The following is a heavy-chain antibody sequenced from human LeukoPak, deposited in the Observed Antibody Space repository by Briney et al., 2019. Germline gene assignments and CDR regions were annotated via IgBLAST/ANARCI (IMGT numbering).Heavy chain of an antibody. J-gene: IGHJ5*02. CDR2: IIPIFGTA. Sequence: ASVKVSCKASGGTFSVSAISWVRQAPGQGLEWMGGIIPIFGTANYAQKFQGRVTITTDESTSTAYMELSSLRSEDTAVYYCARGAVAGYYNWFDPWGQGTLVTVSS. CDR3: ARGAVAGYYNWFDP. D-gene: IGHD6-19*01. CDR1: GGTFSVSA. V-gene: IGHV1-69*05.